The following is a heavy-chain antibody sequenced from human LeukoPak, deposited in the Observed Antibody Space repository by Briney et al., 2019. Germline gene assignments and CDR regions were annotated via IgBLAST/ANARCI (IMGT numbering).Heavy chain of an antibody. V-gene: IGHV3-7*03. Sequence: PGGSLRLSCAASGLTFNRYWMSWVRQAPGKGLEWVANIKQDGSEKYYVDSVKGRFTISRDNAKNSLYLQMNSLRAEDTAVYYCARGRGYCSSTSCSPLWYFDYWGQGTLVTVSS. CDR3: ARGRGYCSSTSCSPLWYFDY. J-gene: IGHJ4*02. D-gene: IGHD2-2*01. CDR1: GLTFNRYW. CDR2: IKQDGSEK.